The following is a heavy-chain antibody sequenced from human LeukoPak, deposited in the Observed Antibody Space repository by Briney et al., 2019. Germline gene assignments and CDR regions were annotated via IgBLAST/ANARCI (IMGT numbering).Heavy chain of an antibody. CDR2: IWYDGSNK. CDR3: ARGGYCINGVCYYFDY. D-gene: IGHD2-8*01. Sequence: PGGSLRLSCAASGFTFSSYGMHWVRQAPGKGLEWVAVIWYDGSNKYYADSVKGRFTISRDNSKNTLYLQMNSRRAEDTAVYYCARGGYCINGVCYYFDYWGQGTLVTVSS. CDR1: GFTFSSYG. J-gene: IGHJ4*02. V-gene: IGHV3-33*01.